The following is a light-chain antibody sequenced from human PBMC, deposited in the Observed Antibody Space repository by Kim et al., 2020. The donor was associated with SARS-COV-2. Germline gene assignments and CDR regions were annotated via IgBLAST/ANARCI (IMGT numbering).Light chain of an antibody. J-gene: IGKJ4*01. CDR2: ATS. CDR1: QTVGSN. CDR3: QQYSDWPPALT. V-gene: IGKV3D-15*01. Sequence: PGERAPLSCRASQTVGSNLAWYQQRPGQAPRLLIYATSTRATGIPARFSGSGSGTEFTLTISSLQSEDFAVYYCQQYSDWPPALTFGGGTKVEIK.